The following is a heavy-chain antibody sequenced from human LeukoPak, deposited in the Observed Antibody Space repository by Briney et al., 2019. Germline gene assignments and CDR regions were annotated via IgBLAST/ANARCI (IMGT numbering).Heavy chain of an antibody. D-gene: IGHD4-17*01. J-gene: IGHJ5*02. CDR2: IIPIFGTA. Sequence: SVKVSCKASGGTFSSYGISWVRQAPGQGLEWMGVIIPIFGTANYAQKFQGRVTITADESTTTAYMELSGLRSEDTAVFYCARTYYGDSDRWLDPWGQGTLVTVSS. CDR1: GGTFSSYG. V-gene: IGHV1-69*13. CDR3: ARTYYGDSDRWLDP.